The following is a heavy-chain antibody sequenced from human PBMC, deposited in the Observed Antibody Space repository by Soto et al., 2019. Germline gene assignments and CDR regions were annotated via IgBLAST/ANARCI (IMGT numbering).Heavy chain of an antibody. J-gene: IGHJ4*02. Sequence: SVKFSCNASGYTFTSYYMHWVRQAPGQGLEWMGGIIPIFGTANYAQKFQGRVTITADESTSTAYMELSSLRSEDTAVYYCARGPRNWNDDTLDYWGQGTLVTVSS. D-gene: IGHD1-1*01. CDR1: GYTFTSYY. V-gene: IGHV1-69*01. CDR3: ARGPRNWNDDTLDY. CDR2: IIPIFGTA.